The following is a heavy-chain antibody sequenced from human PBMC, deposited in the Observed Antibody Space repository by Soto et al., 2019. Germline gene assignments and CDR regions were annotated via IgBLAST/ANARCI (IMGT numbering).Heavy chain of an antibody. CDR3: ASGRGTETY. Sequence: QVQLQQWGAGLLKPSETLSLSCGVSGGSFSGSWWHWIRQPPGKGLEWIGEINDRGSTNYNPSLESRVTMSLDTSKNHFSLDLRSVTVADTAVYYCASGRGTETYWGQGTLVTVSS. V-gene: IGHV4-34*02. CDR1: GGSFSGSW. J-gene: IGHJ4*02. D-gene: IGHD3-10*01. CDR2: INDRGST.